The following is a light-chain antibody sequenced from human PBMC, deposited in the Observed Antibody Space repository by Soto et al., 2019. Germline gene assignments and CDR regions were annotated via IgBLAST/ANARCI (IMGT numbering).Light chain of an antibody. CDR2: MAS. CDR3: QQYSSYSPWT. V-gene: IGKV1-5*03. J-gene: IGKJ1*01. CDR1: QSIDSY. Sequence: DIQMTQSPSTLSASVGDRVIITCRASQSIDSYLAWYQQKPGKAPKLLIYMASSLESGVPSRFSGSGSGTEFTLTITSLQPDDFVTYYCQQYSSYSPWTVGQGTKVEIK.